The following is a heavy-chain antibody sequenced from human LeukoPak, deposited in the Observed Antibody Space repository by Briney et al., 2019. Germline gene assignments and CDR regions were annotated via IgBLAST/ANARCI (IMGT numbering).Heavy chain of an antibody. V-gene: IGHV3-30-3*01. J-gene: IGHJ4*02. CDR2: ISYDGSNK. Sequence: PGGSLRLSCAASGFTFSSYAMHWVRQAPGKGLEWVAVISYDGSNKYYADSVKGRFTISRDNSKNTLYLQMNSLRAEDTAVYYCAIILTVTKGGSGHYWGQGTLVTVSS. CDR1: GFTFSSYA. D-gene: IGHD4-17*01. CDR3: AIILTVTKGGSGHY.